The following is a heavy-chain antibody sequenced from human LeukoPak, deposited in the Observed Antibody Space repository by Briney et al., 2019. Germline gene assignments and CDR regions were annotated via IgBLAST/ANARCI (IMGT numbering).Heavy chain of an antibody. J-gene: IGHJ6*02. Sequence: SGTLSLTCTVSGGSLSSYYWSWIRQPAGKGLEWIGRIYASGSTNYNPSLKSRVTMSVDTSKNQFSLKLSSVTAADTAVYYCARGRGQLVGSYNYYGMDVWGQGTTVTVSS. CDR3: ARGRGQLVGSYNYYGMDV. V-gene: IGHV4-4*07. CDR2: IYASGST. CDR1: GGSLSSYY. D-gene: IGHD6-6*01.